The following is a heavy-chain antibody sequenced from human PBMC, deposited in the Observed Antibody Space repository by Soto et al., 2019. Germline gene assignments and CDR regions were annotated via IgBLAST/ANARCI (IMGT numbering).Heavy chain of an antibody. D-gene: IGHD5-12*01. CDR3: ASERGYSGTDDY. V-gene: IGHV3-33*01. J-gene: IGHJ4*02. CDR1: GFTFSSYG. Sequence: QVQLVESGGGVVQPGRSLRLSCAASGFTFSSYGMHWVRQAPGKGLEWVAVIWYDGSNKYYADSVKGRFTISRDNSKNTLYLQMNSLRVEDTAVYYCASERGYSGTDDYWGQGTLVTVSS. CDR2: IWYDGSNK.